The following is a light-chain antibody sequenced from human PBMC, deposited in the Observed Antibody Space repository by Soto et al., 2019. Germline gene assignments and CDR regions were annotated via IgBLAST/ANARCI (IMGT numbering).Light chain of an antibody. Sequence: DIQMTQSPSTLSASVRDRVTITCRASQSISSWSAWYQQKPGKAPKILIYKASALESGVPSRFSGSGSGTEFTLTISSLQPDDYATYYCQQYSAVPWTFGQGTKVEIK. CDR3: QQYSAVPWT. CDR1: QSISSW. V-gene: IGKV1-5*03. J-gene: IGKJ1*01. CDR2: KAS.